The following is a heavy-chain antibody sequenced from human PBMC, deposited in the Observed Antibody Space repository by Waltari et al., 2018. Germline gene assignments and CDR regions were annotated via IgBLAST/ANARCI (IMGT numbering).Heavy chain of an antibody. V-gene: IGHV3-49*03. CDR3: TLNWNQHWGY. Sequence: VQLVGSGGGLVPPGRSLGLSCTASGFTFGDYAIDLFRQAPGKGLEWVGFIRSKAYGGTTEYAASVKGRFTISRDDSKSIAYLQMNSLKTEDTAVYYCTLNWNQHWGYWGQGTLVTVSS. CDR1: GFTFGDYA. D-gene: IGHD1-20*01. CDR2: IRSKAYGGTT. J-gene: IGHJ4*02.